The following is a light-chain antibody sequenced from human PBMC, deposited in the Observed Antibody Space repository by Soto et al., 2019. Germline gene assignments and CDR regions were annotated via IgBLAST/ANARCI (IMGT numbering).Light chain of an antibody. V-gene: IGLV2-8*01. CDR3: QVWDTSSDHVV. CDR1: SSDVGGYNY. Sequence: QSALTQPPSASGSPGQSVAISCTGTSSDVGGYNYVSWYQQHPGKAPKLMIYEVNKRPSGVPERFSGSNSGNTATLTISRVAAGDEAEYYCQVWDTSSDHVVFGGGTKLTVL. CDR2: EVN. J-gene: IGLJ2*01.